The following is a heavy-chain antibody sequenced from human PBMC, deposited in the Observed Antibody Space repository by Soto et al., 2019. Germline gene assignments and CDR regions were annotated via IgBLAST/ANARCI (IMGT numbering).Heavy chain of an antibody. Sequence: EVQVVESGGDLVQPGGSLRLSCTASGFTFITYTMNWVRQAPGKGLEWISYISPDGSMYYADSVKSRLTLSRDNAKNSVIPQMNSPRGDDTAVYYCARDRDYAFDYWGLGTLVTVSS. CDR2: ISPDGSM. J-gene: IGHJ4*02. CDR1: GFTFITYT. CDR3: ARDRDYAFDY. D-gene: IGHD2-2*01. V-gene: IGHV3-48*01.